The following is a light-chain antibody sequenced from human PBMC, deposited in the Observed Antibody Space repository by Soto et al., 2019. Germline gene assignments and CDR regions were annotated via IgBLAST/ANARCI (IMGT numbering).Light chain of an antibody. J-gene: IGLJ1*01. CDR1: SSDVGRYNF. CDR3: SSYTSSSTYV. Sequence: QSVLTQPASVSGSPGQSLTISCTGTSSDVGRYNFVSWYQQHPGKAPKLMIYDVSNRPSGVSYRFSGSKSGNTASLTISGLQAEDEADYYCSSYTSSSTYVFGTGTQLTVL. V-gene: IGLV2-14*01. CDR2: DVS.